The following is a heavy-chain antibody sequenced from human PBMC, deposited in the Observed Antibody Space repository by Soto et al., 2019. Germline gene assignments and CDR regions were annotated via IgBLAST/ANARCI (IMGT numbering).Heavy chain of an antibody. CDR3: ASTYSASWYCFDP. Sequence: QVTVKESGPVLVKPTETLTLTCTVAGFSFSNAGLGVSWISQPPGKALEWLAHIFSNDEKSYSTSLKSRLTISKDTSKSQVVLIMTNIDPVDTATYYCASTYSASWYCFDPWGQGTLVSVSS. J-gene: IGHJ5*02. CDR1: GFSFSNAGLG. D-gene: IGHD6-13*01. CDR2: IFSNDEK. V-gene: IGHV2-26*04.